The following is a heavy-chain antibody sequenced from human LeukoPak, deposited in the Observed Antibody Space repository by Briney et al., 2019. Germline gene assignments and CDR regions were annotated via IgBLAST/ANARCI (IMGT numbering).Heavy chain of an antibody. CDR2: INHGGST. D-gene: IGHD3-3*02. CDR3: ARHPSALNLYDS. CDR1: GGSISSSSYY. V-gene: IGHV4-39*01. J-gene: IGHJ5*02. Sequence: SETLSHTCTVSGGSISSSSYYWDWIRQAPGKGLEWIGNINHGGSTYYNASLKSRVTMSVDTSKNQFSLKLTSLTAADTAVYYCARHPSALNLYDSWGQGSLVTVSS.